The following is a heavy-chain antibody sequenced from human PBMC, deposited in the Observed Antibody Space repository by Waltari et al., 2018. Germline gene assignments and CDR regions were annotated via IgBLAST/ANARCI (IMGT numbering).Heavy chain of an antibody. V-gene: IGHV1-24*01. CDR2: FEPEDGET. CDR1: GYTLTELS. Sequence: QVQLVQSGAEVKKPGASVKVSCTVSGYTLTELSMHWVRQAPGKGLEWMGGFEPEDGETIYAQKFQGRVTMTEDTSTDTAYMELSSLRSEDTAVYYCATDVARDYYYGMDVWGQGTTVTVSS. D-gene: IGHD2-15*01. CDR3: ATDVARDYYYGMDV. J-gene: IGHJ6*02.